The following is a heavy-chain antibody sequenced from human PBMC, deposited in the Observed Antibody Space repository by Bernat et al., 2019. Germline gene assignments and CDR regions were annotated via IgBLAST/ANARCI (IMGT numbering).Heavy chain of an antibody. Sequence: EVQLLESGGGLVQPGGSLRLSCAASGFTSSSHAMSWVRQAPGKGLEWVSTISNSGGSAYYAASLKGRFTISRDNPKNTLSLQMNNLRAEDTAVYYCAASGYGTIDIWGQGTMVTVS. CDR2: ISNSGGSA. CDR1: GFTSSSHA. V-gene: IGHV3-23*01. J-gene: IGHJ3*02. CDR3: AASGYGTIDI. D-gene: IGHD3-22*01.